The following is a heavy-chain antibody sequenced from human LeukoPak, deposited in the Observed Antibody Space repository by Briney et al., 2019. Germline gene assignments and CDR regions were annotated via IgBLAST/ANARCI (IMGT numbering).Heavy chain of an antibody. J-gene: IGHJ5*02. V-gene: IGHV4-34*01. CDR2: INHSGGT. CDR1: GGSFSGYY. D-gene: IGHD3-3*01. CDR3: ACRRSITIFGVVMTDWFDP. Sequence: SETLSLTCAVYGGSFSGYYWSWIRQPPGKGLEWIGEINHSGGTNYNPSLKSRVTISVDTSKNQFSLKLSSVTAADTAVYYCACRRSITIFGVVMTDWFDPWGQGTLVTVSS.